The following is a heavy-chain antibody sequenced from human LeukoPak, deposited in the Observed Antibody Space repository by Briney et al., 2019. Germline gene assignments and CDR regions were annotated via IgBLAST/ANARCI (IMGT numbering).Heavy chain of an antibody. D-gene: IGHD1-26*01. CDR2: INPNSGGT. Sequence: ASVKVSCKASGYTFTGYYMHWVRQAPGQGLEWMGRINPNSGGTNYAQKFQGRVTMTRDTSTSTVYMELSSLRSEDTAVYYCARDRVTGELLQTYFDYWGQGTLVTVSS. V-gene: IGHV1-2*06. CDR3: ARDRVTGELLQTYFDY. J-gene: IGHJ4*02. CDR1: GYTFTGYY.